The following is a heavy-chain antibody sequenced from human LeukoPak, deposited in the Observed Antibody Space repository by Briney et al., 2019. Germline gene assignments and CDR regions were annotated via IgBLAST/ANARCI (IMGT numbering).Heavy chain of an antibody. D-gene: IGHD3-9*01. Sequence: GGFLRLSCAASGFAFSNHAMHWVRQGPGKGLEWVAFIRYEGRHKYYADSVKGRFTISRDNSKNTVYLQMNSLRVEDTAVYYCAKNPDYDVLTGTSFDCWGQGALVTVSS. V-gene: IGHV3-30*02. J-gene: IGHJ4*02. CDR2: IRYEGRHK. CDR3: AKNPDYDVLTGTSFDC. CDR1: GFAFSNHA.